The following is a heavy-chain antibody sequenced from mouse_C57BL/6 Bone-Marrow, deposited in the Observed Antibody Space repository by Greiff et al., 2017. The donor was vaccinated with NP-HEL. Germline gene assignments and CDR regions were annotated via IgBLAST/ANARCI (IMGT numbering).Heavy chain of an antibody. Sequence: QVHVKQSGAELVKPGASVKLSCKASGYTFTSYWMQWVKQRPGQGLEWIGEIDPSDSYTNYNQKFKGKATLTVDTSSSTAYMQLSSLTSEDSAVYYCARAGSLYWYFDVWGTGTTVTVSS. D-gene: IGHD1-1*01. V-gene: IGHV1-50*01. J-gene: IGHJ1*03. CDR3: ARAGSLYWYFDV. CDR1: GYTFTSYW. CDR2: IDPSDSYT.